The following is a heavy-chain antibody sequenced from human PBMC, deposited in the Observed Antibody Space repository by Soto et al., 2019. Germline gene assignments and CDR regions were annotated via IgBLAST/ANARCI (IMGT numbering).Heavy chain of an antibody. Sequence: GASVKVSCKASGYTFTTYYIHWIRQAPGQELECMGWIYPKNGDTNYLQKFQGRVTMTRDTSTNTVYMELSRLTSDDTAVYVCVRENWSYVDWGQGTQVTVSS. D-gene: IGHD1-26*01. J-gene: IGHJ4*02. CDR2: IYPKNGDT. CDR1: GYTFTTYY. V-gene: IGHV1-2*02. CDR3: VRENWSYVD.